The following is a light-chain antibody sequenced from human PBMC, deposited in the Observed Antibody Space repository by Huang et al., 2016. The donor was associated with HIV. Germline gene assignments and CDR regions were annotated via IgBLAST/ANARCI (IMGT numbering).Light chain of an antibody. CDR2: KVS. Sequence: DVVLTQSPLSLPVTLGQPASISCKSSPSLLHIDGNTYLNWFLQRPGQSPRRLIYKVSNRDFGVPARFSGSGSGADFTLTISRVEADDIGVYYCMQGTHWPQTFGQGTKVEVK. CDR3: MQGTHWPQT. V-gene: IGKV2-30*02. J-gene: IGKJ1*01. CDR1: PSLLHIDGNTY.